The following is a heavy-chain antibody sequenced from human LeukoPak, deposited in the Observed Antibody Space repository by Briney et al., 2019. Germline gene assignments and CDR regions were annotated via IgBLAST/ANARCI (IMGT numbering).Heavy chain of an antibody. V-gene: IGHV3-33*01. D-gene: IGHD3-22*01. CDR1: GFTFSNYG. CDR2: IWFDGIRK. Sequence: PGRSLRLSCAASGFTFSNYGMHWVREVPGKGLEWVAAIWFDGIRKYYADSVKGRLTISRDNSTNTLYLQMNSLRAEDTAVYYCARDLEDSSPVGAFDMWGQGTMVTVSS. CDR3: ARDLEDSSPVGAFDM. J-gene: IGHJ3*02.